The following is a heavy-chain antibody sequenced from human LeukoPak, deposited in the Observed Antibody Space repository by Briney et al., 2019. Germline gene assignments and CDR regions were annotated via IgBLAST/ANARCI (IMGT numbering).Heavy chain of an antibody. CDR1: GFTVSSNY. D-gene: IGHD3-22*01. V-gene: IGHV3-53*01. CDR2: IYSGGST. Sequence: GGSLRLSCAASGFTVSSNYMSWVRQAPGKGLEWVSVIYSGGSTYYADSVKGRFTISRDNSKNTLYLQMNSLRAEDTAVYYCARVGYYDSSGENWFDPWGQGTLVTVSS. J-gene: IGHJ5*02. CDR3: ARVGYYDSSGENWFDP.